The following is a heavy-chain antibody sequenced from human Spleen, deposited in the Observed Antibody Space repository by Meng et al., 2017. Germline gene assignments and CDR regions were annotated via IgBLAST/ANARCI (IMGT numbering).Heavy chain of an antibody. CDR1: GYTFTSYG. V-gene: IGHV1-18*01. CDR3: AREGYYGSGDNNWFDP. Sequence: ASVKVSCKASGYTFTSYGISWVRQAPGQGLEWMGWISAYNGNTNYAQKLQGRVTMTTDTSTSTAYMELRSLRSDDTAVYYCAREGYYGSGDNNWFDPWGQGTRVTVSS. J-gene: IGHJ5*02. D-gene: IGHD3-10*01. CDR2: ISAYNGNT.